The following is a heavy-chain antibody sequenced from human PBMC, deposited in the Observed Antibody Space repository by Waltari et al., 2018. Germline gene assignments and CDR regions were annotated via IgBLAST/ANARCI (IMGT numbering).Heavy chain of an antibody. CDR3: ARAGDDFLFDY. V-gene: IGHV4-38-2*02. CDR2: IYHSGST. Sequence: QVQLQESGPGLVKPSETLSLTCTVSGYSISSGYYWGWIRQPPGKGLELIGSIYHSGSTYYNPSLKSRVTISVDTSKNQFSLKLSSVTAADTAVYYCARAGDDFLFDYWGQGTLVTVSS. D-gene: IGHD2-21*02. CDR1: GYSISSGYY. J-gene: IGHJ4*02.